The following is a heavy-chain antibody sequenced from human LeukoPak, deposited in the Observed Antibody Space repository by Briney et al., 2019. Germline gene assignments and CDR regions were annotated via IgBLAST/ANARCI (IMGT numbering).Heavy chain of an antibody. D-gene: IGHD5-12*01. CDR1: GFTVSSNY. Sequence: GGSLRLSCAASGFTVSSNYMSWVRQAPGKGLEWVSVIYSGGRTQYADSVKGRFSISRDNSKNTLNLQMNSLRAEDTAVYYCAKGYAAYSYYMDVWAKGTTVTVS. V-gene: IGHV3-66*01. CDR2: IYSGGRT. CDR3: AKGYAAYSYYMDV. J-gene: IGHJ6*03.